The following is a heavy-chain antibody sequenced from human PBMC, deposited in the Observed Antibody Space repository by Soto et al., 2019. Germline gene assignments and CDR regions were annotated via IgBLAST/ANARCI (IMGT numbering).Heavy chain of an antibody. CDR1: GASISSGGYY. J-gene: IGHJ2*01. Sequence: QVQLQESGPGLVKPSQTLSLTCTVSGASISSGGYYWGWIRQHPGKGLEWIGFIYYIGTSYYNPSLERRITLSVDTSKNHFSLNLPSVTAADTAVYYCARVLRDVLSDRYYWYFDLWGRGTLVTVSS. V-gene: IGHV4-31*03. CDR2: IYYIGTS. D-gene: IGHD3-16*02. CDR3: ARVLRDVLSDRYYWYFDL.